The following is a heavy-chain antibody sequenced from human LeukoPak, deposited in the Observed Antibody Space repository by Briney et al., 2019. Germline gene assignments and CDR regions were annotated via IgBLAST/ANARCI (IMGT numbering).Heavy chain of an antibody. CDR1: GGSISSYY. Sequence: SETLSLTCTVSGGSISSYYWSWIRQPPGKGLEWIGYIYYSGSTNYNPSPKSRVTISVDTSKNQFSLKLSSVTAADTAVYYCARRSIAVAGYWYFDLWGRGTLVTVSS. D-gene: IGHD6-19*01. CDR3: ARRSIAVAGYWYFDL. CDR2: IYYSGST. J-gene: IGHJ2*01. V-gene: IGHV4-59*08.